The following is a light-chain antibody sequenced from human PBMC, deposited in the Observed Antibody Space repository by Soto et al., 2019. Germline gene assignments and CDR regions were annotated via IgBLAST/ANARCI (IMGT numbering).Light chain of an antibody. CDR3: QQSNRYWT. J-gene: IGKJ1*01. V-gene: IGKV1-5*03. CDR2: KAS. CDR1: QSISSW. Sequence: DSPSTQSASSLSASLGDIFTITCQASQSISSWLDWYQQKPGKAPKLLIYKASSLESGVPSRFSGSGSGTEFTLTISSLQPDDFATYYCQQSNRYWTFGQGTKVDIK.